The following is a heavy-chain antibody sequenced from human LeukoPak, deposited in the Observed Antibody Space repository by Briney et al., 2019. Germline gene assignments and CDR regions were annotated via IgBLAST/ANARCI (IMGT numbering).Heavy chain of an antibody. CDR1: GFNFNTHP. CDR2: ISYDGSNK. D-gene: IGHD3-10*01. CDR3: ASGLSY. Sequence: GRSLRLSCATSGFNFNTHPMHWVRQAPGEGLEWVAVISYDGSNKQYGDSVKGRFTISRDNPENTLYLEMNRLRVEDTAVYYCASGLSYWGPGTLVTVS. V-gene: IGHV3-30*01. J-gene: IGHJ4*02.